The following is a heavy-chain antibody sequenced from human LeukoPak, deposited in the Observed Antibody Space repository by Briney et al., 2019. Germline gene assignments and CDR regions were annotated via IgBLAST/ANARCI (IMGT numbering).Heavy chain of an antibody. CDR3: ARGGSGTYYHY. D-gene: IGHD1-26*01. Sequence: SETLSLTCTVSGGSISSSSYYWGWIRQPPGKGLESIGSIYYSGSTYYNPSLKSRVTISVDTSKNQFSLNLSSVTAADTAVYYCARGGSGTYYHYCGQGTLVTVSS. J-gene: IGHJ4*02. CDR2: IYYSGST. V-gene: IGHV4-39*07. CDR1: GGSISSSSYY.